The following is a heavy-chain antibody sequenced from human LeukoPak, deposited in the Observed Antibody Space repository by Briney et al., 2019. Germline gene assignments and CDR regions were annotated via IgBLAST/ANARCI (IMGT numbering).Heavy chain of an antibody. CDR1: GFGFNNYG. CDR2: IPYDGSSE. V-gene: IGHV3-30*18. D-gene: IGHD2-15*01. Sequence: GGSLRLSCAASGFGFNNYGMHWVRQAPGRGLEWVAMIPYDGSSEKYADFVKGRFTISRDNSKNTLYLQMNSLRDEDTALYYCAKPRVSIGSHFDYWGQGTLVTVSS. J-gene: IGHJ4*02. CDR3: AKPRVSIGSHFDY.